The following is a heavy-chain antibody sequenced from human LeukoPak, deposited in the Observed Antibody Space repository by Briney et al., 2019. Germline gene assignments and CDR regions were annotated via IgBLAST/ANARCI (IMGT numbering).Heavy chain of an antibody. J-gene: IGHJ4*02. CDR2: IGYDGRFK. D-gene: IGHD3-10*01. CDR1: GFTFNNYP. CDR3: ARDPKTGSPDYFDY. Sequence: SGGSLRLSCATSGFTFNNYPMHWVHQAPGKGLEWVAVIGYDGRFKFHSDSVKGRFTISRDDSKNTLYLQMNSLRPEDTALYYCARDPKTGSPDYFDYWGQGTLVTVST. V-gene: IGHV3-30*04.